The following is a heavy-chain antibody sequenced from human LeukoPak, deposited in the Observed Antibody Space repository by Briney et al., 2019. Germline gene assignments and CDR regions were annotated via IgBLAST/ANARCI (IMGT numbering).Heavy chain of an antibody. CDR3: ARHPRREGSLWQFGDNY. CDR1: GGSISSPSYY. J-gene: IGHJ4*02. D-gene: IGHD5-24*01. Sequence: SSETLSVNCTVSGGSISSPSYYWGWIRQPPRKGLEWIGSLYYSGSTYYNPSLKSRLTLSVDTSKNQFSLKLTSVTAADTAVYYCARHPRREGSLWQFGDNYWGQGTLVTVPS. CDR2: LYYSGST. V-gene: IGHV4-39*01.